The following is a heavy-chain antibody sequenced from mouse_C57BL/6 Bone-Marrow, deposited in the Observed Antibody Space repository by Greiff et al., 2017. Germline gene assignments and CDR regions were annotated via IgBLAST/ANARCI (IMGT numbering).Heavy chain of an antibody. CDR2: IDPADSYT. CDR1: GYTFTSYW. V-gene: IGHV1-69*01. J-gene: IGHJ4*01. D-gene: IGHD2-1*01. CDR3: AREANYVAMDY. Sequence: QVQLQQPGAELVMPGASVKLSCKASGYTFTSYWMHWVKQRPGQGLEWIGEIDPADSYTNYNQKFKGKSTLTVDKSSSTAYMQLSSLTSEDSAVYDCAREANYVAMDYWGQGTSVTVTS.